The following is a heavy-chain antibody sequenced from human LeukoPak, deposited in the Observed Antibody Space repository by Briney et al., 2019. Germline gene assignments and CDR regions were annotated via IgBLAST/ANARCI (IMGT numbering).Heavy chain of an antibody. J-gene: IGHJ6*02. CDR3: ARDPDYGDYVRFWPDTYYYYGMDV. CDR2: INHSGST. Sequence: PSETLSLTCAVYGGSFSGYYWSWIHQPPGKGLEWIGEINHSGSTNYNPSLKSRVTISVDTSKNQFSLKLSSVTAADTAVYYCARDPDYGDYVRFWPDTYYYYGMDVWGQGTTVTVS. CDR1: GGSFSGYY. D-gene: IGHD4-17*01. V-gene: IGHV4-34*01.